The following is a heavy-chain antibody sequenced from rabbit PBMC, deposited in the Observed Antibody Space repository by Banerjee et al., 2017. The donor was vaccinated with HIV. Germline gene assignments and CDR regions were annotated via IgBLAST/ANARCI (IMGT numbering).Heavy chain of an antibody. CDR3: ARARDTYDDVGDYARLDL. CDR2: IYTAGGST. V-gene: IGHV1S45*01. CDR1: GFSLSRDYW. Sequence: QEQLEESGGDLVKPEGSLTFTCTASGFSLSRDYWICWVRQAPGKGLEWIGLIYTAGGSTDYASWVNGRFTISSDNAQNTIHLQMNSLTAADTATYFCARARDTYDDVGDYARLDLWGQGTLVTVS. D-gene: IGHD2-1*01. J-gene: IGHJ3*01.